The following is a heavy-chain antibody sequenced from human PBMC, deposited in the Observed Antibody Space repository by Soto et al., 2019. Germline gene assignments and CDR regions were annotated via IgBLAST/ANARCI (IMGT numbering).Heavy chain of an antibody. D-gene: IGHD2-21*01. CDR1: DYTFTSFA. CDR3: ASGVIIAAGTNYYYYYGMDV. J-gene: IGHJ6*02. Sequence: QVQLGQSGAEVKKPGASVKVSCKASDYTFTSFALSWVRQAPGQGLEWKGWISADNGNTNYAQKLQGRVTMTTDTSTNTAYMELRSLRSDDTAVYYCASGVIIAAGTNYYYYYGMDVWGQGTTVTVSS. CDR2: ISADNGNT. V-gene: IGHV1-18*01.